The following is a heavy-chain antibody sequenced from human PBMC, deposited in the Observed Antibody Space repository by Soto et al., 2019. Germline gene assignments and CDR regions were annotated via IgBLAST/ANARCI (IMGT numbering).Heavy chain of an antibody. Sequence: PSETLSLTCAVSGGSISSGGYSWSWIRQPPGKGLEWIGYIYHSGSTYYNPSLKSRVTISVDRSKNQFSLKLSPVTAADTAVYYCARAGAGTRENYYYYGMDVWGQGTTVTVSS. V-gene: IGHV4-30-2*01. CDR2: IYHSGST. CDR1: GGSISSGGYS. D-gene: IGHD1-7*01. CDR3: ARAGAGTRENYYYYGMDV. J-gene: IGHJ6*02.